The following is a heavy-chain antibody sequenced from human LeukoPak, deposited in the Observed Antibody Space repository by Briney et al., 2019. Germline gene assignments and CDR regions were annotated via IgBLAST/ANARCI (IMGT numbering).Heavy chain of an antibody. J-gene: IGHJ4*02. D-gene: IGHD3-3*01. V-gene: IGHV1-18*01. CDR2: ISAYNGNT. Sequence: GASVKVSCKASGYTFTSYGISWVRQAPGQGLEWMGWISAYNGNTSYAQKLQGRVTMTTDTSTSTAYMELRSLRSDDTAVYYCARVGYYDFWSGRLDYFDYWGQGTLVTVSS. CDR1: GYTFTSYG. CDR3: ARVGYYDFWSGRLDYFDY.